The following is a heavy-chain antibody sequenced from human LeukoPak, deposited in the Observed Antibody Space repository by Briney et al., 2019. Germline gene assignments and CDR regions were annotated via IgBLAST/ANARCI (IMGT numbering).Heavy chain of an antibody. D-gene: IGHD2-8*01. V-gene: IGHV1-2*04. J-gene: IGHJ3*02. CDR1: GYTFTGYY. CDR2: INPNSGGT. CDR3: AKEDTKGAFHI. Sequence: GASVKVSCKASGYTFTGYYMHWVRQAPGQGLEWMGWINPNSGGTNYETECQGWVTMTRDTSISTAHMELSRLRSDDTAVYYCAKEDTKGAFHIWGQGTMVTVSS.